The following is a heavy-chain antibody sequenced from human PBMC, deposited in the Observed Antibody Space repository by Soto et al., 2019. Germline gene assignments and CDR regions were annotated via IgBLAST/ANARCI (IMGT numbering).Heavy chain of an antibody. D-gene: IGHD2-21*01. Sequence: QVQLQESGPGLVKPSQTLSLTCTVSGGSISSGGYYWYWIRQHPGKGLEWIGYIYYSGTTYYNPSLTSRVTISVDPSKNQFSLKLRSVTAADTAVYYCAASCVACGGFNYYGMDVWGQGTTVTVSS. J-gene: IGHJ6*02. CDR1: GGSISSGGYY. CDR2: IYYSGTT. V-gene: IGHV4-31*03. CDR3: AASCVACGGFNYYGMDV.